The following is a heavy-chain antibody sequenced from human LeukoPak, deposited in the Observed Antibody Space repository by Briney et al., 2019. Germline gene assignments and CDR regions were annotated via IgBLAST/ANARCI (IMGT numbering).Heavy chain of an antibody. CDR3: ASSSRWYYYTDY. J-gene: IGHJ4*02. CDR2: IYYSGST. D-gene: IGHD6-13*01. V-gene: IGHV4-39*01. CDR1: GGSISSSSYY. Sequence: SETLSLTCTVSGGSISSSSYYWGWIRQPPGKGLERIGSIYYSGSTYYNPSLKSRVTISVDTSKNQFSLKLTSVTAADTAVYYCASSSRWYYYTDYWGQGTLVTVSS.